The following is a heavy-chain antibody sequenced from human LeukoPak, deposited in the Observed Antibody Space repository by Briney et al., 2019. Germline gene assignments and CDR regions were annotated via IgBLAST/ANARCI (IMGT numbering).Heavy chain of an antibody. J-gene: IGHJ3*02. CDR3: ARHLIPASATNRSPFDI. CDR1: GYMFTNYW. Sequence: KHGESLKISCKGSGYMFTNYWIGWVRQMPGEGLEWMGIIYPGDSETTYSPAFRGQVTISADKSINTAYLQWSSLKASDTAMYYCARHLIPASATNRSPFDIWGQGTMVTVSS. D-gene: IGHD6-13*01. V-gene: IGHV5-51*01. CDR2: IYPGDSET.